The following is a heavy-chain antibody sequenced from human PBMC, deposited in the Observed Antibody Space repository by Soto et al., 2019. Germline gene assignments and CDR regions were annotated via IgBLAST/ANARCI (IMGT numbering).Heavy chain of an antibody. CDR2: ISYDGSNK. CDR1: GCTFSSYG. V-gene: IGHV3-30*18. CDR3: AKGIRRSGNYSSCYYYYGRDG. D-gene: IGHD1-26*01. J-gene: IGHJ6*02. Sequence: GGSLRLSCAASGCTFSSYGMHGVRHAPGKGLERVAVISYDGSNKYYADSVKGRFTISRDNSKNTLYLQMNSLRAEDTAVYYCAKGIRRSGNYSSCYYYYGRDGWGQGTTVTVSS.